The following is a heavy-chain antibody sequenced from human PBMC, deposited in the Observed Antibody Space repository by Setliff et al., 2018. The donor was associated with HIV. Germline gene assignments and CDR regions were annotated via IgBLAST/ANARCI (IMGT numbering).Heavy chain of an antibody. CDR2: FDPQDGET. J-gene: IGHJ4*02. D-gene: IGHD5-12*01. V-gene: IGHV1-24*01. Sequence: ASVKVSCKVFGFTLSEVSIHWVRQAPGKGLEWMGYFDPQDGETVYAQKFQGRVTMTEDTSIDTAYMELTRLRSEDTAVYYCAIDGAGGWLRPMPDYWGPGTLVTV. CDR1: GFTLSEVS. CDR3: AIDGAGGWLRPMPDY.